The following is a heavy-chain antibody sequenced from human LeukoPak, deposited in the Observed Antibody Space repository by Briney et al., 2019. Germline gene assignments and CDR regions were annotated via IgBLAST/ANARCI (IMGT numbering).Heavy chain of an antibody. V-gene: IGHV4-38-2*01. CDR1: GYSISSGYY. CDR2: IYHSGST. CDR3: ASGGADYDILTGFDY. Sequence: KPSETLSLTCAVSGYSISSGYYWGWIRQPPGKGLEWIGSIYHSGSTYYNPSLKSRVTTSVDTSKNQFSLKLSSVTAADTAVYYCASGGADYDILTGFDYWGQGTLVTVSS. J-gene: IGHJ4*02. D-gene: IGHD3-9*01.